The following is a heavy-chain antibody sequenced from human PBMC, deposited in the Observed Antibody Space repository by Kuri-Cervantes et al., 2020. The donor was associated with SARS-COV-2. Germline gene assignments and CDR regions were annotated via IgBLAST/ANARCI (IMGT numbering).Heavy chain of an antibody. CDR1: GGSISSSSYY. D-gene: IGHD3-10*01. Sequence: GSLRLSCTVSGGSISSSSYYWGWIRQPPGKGLEWIGSIYYSGSTHSNPSLKSRVTISVDTSKNQFSLKLSSVTAADTAVYYCASPGLLSWGQGTLVTVSS. J-gene: IGHJ5*02. V-gene: IGHV4-39*01. CDR3: ASPGLLS. CDR2: IYYSGST.